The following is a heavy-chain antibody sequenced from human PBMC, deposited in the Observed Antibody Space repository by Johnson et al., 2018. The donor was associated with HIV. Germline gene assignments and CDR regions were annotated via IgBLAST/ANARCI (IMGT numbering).Heavy chain of an antibody. D-gene: IGHD2-8*01. CDR3: ARGVGGAGDDAFDI. V-gene: IGHV3-20*04. CDR1: GFTFDDYG. Sequence: MLLVESGGGVVRPGGSLRLSCAASGFTFDDYGMSWVRQAPGKGLEWVSGINWNGGSKGYGDSVKGRFTISRDNAKNYLYMHMNSLRAEDTALYYCARGVGGAGDDAFDIWGQGTMVTVSS. J-gene: IGHJ3*02. CDR2: INWNGGSK.